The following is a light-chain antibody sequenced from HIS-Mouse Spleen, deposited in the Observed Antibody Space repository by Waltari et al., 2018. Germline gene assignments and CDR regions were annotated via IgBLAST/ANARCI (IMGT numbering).Light chain of an antibody. CDR1: SSNIGSNT. Sequence: QSVLTQPPSASGTPGQRVTISCSGGSSNIGSNTVNWYQQLPGTAPKLLIYSNNRRPSGVPDRFSGSKSGTSASLAISGLQSEDEADYYCAAWDDSLNGYVFGTGTKVTVL. CDR3: AAWDDSLNGYV. V-gene: IGLV1-44*01. CDR2: SNN. J-gene: IGLJ1*01.